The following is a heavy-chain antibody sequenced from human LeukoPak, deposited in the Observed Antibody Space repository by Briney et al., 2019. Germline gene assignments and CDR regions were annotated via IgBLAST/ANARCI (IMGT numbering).Heavy chain of an antibody. CDR3: ARNRYGSGSGDY. Sequence: ASVKVSCKASGNTFTSYDINWVRQATGQGLEWMGWMNPNSGNTGYAQKFQGKVTMTRDTSISTVYMELSSLRYEDTAVYYCARNRYGSGSGDYWGQGTLVTVSS. J-gene: IGHJ4*02. CDR1: GNTFTSYD. D-gene: IGHD3-10*01. V-gene: IGHV1-8*01. CDR2: MNPNSGNT.